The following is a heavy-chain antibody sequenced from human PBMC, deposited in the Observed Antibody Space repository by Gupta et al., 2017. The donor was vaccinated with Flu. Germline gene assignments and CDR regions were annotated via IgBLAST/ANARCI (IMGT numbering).Heavy chain of an antibody. CDR2: ISSSSSTI. CDR1: GFTFSSYS. V-gene: IGHV3-48*01. CDR3: ARARAVAGTLN. Sequence: AASGFTFSSYSMNWVRQAPGKGLEWVSYISSSSSTIYYADSVKGRFTISRDNAKNSLYLQMNSLRAEDTAVYYCARARAVAGTLNWGQGTRVTGSS. J-gene: IGHJ4*02. D-gene: IGHD6-19*01.